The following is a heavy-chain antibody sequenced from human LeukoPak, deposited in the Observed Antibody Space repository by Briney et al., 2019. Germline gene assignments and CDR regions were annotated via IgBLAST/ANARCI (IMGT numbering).Heavy chain of an antibody. CDR2: NYHSGST. Sequence: SGTLSLTCAVSGGSISSSNWWSWVRQPPGKGLEWIGENYHSGSTNYNPSLKSRVTISVDKSKNQFSLKLSSVTAADTAVYYCAAFGYYYDSSGSIDYWGQGTLVTVSS. V-gene: IGHV4-4*02. CDR3: AAFGYYYDSSGSIDY. D-gene: IGHD3-22*01. J-gene: IGHJ4*02. CDR1: GGSISSSNW.